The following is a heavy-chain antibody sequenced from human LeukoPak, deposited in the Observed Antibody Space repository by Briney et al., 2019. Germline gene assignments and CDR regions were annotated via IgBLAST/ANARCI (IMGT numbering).Heavy chain of an antibody. J-gene: IGHJ4*02. V-gene: IGHV4-4*07. D-gene: IGHD6-13*01. Sequence: SETLSLTCTVSGGSISSYYWSWIRQPPGKGLEWIWRIYTSGSTNYNPSLKSRVTMSVDTSKNQFSLKLSSVTAADTAVYYCAKYSSSWYFDYWGQGTLVTVSS. CDR3: AKYSSSWYFDY. CDR2: IYTSGST. CDR1: GGSISSYY.